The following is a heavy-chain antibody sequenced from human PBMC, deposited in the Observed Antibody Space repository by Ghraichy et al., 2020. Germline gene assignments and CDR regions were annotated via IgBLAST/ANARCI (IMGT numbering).Heavy chain of an antibody. Sequence: GGSLRLSCAAYGVTSSNYWMSWVRQAPGKGLEWVAHINPAGTDKYYVDSVKGRFTISRDNAKNSLYLQLNSLRPGDTAVYFCATSQHSTAWNWGQGTLVTVSS. V-gene: IGHV3-7*01. CDR1: GVTSSNYW. D-gene: IGHD2/OR15-2a*01. CDR2: INPAGTDK. J-gene: IGHJ4*02. CDR3: ATSQHSTAWN.